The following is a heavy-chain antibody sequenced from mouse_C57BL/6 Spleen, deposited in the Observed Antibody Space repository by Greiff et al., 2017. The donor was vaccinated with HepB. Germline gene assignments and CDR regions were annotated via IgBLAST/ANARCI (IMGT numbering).Heavy chain of an antibody. D-gene: IGHD1-1*01. V-gene: IGHV1-64*01. CDR1: GYTFTSYW. CDR2: IHPNSGST. Sequence: QVQLKQPGAELVKPGASVKLSCKASGYTFTSYWMHWVKQRPGQGLEWIGMIHPNSGSTNYNEKFKSKATLTVDKSSSTAYMQLSSLTSEDSAVYYCAREGVSTVVGDVWGTGTTVTVSS. J-gene: IGHJ1*03. CDR3: AREGVSTVVGDV.